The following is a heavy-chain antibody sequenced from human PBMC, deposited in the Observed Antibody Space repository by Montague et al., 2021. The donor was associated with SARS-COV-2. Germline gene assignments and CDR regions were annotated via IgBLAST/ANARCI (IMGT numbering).Heavy chain of an antibody. V-gene: IGHV3-48*03. CDR3: ATLARGLFDHGMDV. CDR2: ITSDGGII. CDR1: GFTFSSHE. D-gene: IGHD3-10*01. J-gene: IGHJ6*02. Sequence: SLRLSCAASGFTFSSHEVNWVRQAPGKGLEWVSYITSDGGIIYYADFVEGRFTRDNAKNSLYLHMNSLRVGDTAVYYCATLARGLFDHGMDVWGQGTTVTVSS.